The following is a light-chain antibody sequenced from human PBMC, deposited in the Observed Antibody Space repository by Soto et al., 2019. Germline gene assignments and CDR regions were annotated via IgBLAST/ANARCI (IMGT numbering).Light chain of an antibody. CDR1: QSVSSSY. J-gene: IGKJ1*01. Sequence: TQCLGTGTLCPGEVAXXXXXXRQSVSSSYLAWYPQKPGQAPRLLFFGASKRATGIPDRFSGSGSGTDFTLTISRVEPEDFAGYYCNQYGSSPQTLGQGTKVDIK. V-gene: IGKV3-20*01. CDR3: NQYGSSPQT. CDR2: GAS.